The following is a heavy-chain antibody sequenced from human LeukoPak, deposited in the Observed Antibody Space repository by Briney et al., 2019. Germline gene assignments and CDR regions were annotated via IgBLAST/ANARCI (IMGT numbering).Heavy chain of an antibody. CDR2: ISGSGIST. CDR3: ARDPPTATYEGIYGMDV. Sequence: GGSLRLSCAASGFTFSSYAMSWVRQAPGKGLEWVSVISGSGISTYYADSVKGRFTISRDNSKNTLYLQMNSLRAEDTAVYYCARDPPTATYEGIYGMDVWGQGTTVTVSS. J-gene: IGHJ6*02. CDR1: GFTFSSYA. D-gene: IGHD5-24*01. V-gene: IGHV3-23*01.